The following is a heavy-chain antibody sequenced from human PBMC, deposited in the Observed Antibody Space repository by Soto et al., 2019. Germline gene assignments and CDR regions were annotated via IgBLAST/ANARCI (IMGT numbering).Heavy chain of an antibody. J-gene: IGHJ6*02. Sequence: QVQLVQSGAEVKKPGSSVKVSCKVSGGTFSSYAISWVRQAPGQGLEWMGGIIPIFGTANYAQKFQGRVTITADESTSTAYMELSSLRSEDSAVYYCAREYNWNSIYYGMDVWRQGTTVTVSS. D-gene: IGHD1-7*01. CDR3: AREYNWNSIYYGMDV. V-gene: IGHV1-69*01. CDR1: GGTFSSYA. CDR2: IIPIFGTA.